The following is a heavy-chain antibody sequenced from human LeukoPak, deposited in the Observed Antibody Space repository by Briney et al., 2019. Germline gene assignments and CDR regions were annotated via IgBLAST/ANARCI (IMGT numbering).Heavy chain of an antibody. CDR3: ARHLEYASGWFIHDY. J-gene: IGHJ4*02. CDR1: GDSISNYY. Sequence: SETLSLTCTVSGDSISNYYWSWIRQPPGKGLEWIGYISYGGNTNYNPSLKSRVTISVDTSMSQFSLKLRSVTAADTAVYYCARHLEYASGWFIHDYWGQGTLVTVSS. V-gene: IGHV4-59*08. CDR2: ISYGGNT. D-gene: IGHD6-19*01.